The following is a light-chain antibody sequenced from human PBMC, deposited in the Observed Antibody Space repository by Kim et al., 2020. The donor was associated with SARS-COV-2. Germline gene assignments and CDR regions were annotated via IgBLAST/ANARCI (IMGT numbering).Light chain of an antibody. CDR3: QQYGTIFT. J-gene: IGKJ3*01. V-gene: IGKV3-20*01. Sequence: LSPGERATLSCRASQTVSSNFLAWYQQKPGQAPRLLIYGASRRATGIPDRFSGSGSGTDFTLTISRLEPGDFAVYYCQQYGTIFTFGPGTKVDIK. CDR1: QTVSSNF. CDR2: GAS.